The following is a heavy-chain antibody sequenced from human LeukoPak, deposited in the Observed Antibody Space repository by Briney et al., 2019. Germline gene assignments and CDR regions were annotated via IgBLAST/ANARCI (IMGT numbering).Heavy chain of an antibody. CDR3: ANEGLLHSDRGIDY. D-gene: IGHD3-3*01. V-gene: IGHV3-74*01. Sequence: PGGSLRLSCAASGFTFSSYWMHWVRQAPGKGLVWVSLINSDGSSTSYADSVKGRFTISRDNSKNSLYLQMNSLRTEDIALYYCANEGLLHSDRGIDYWGQGTLVTVSS. J-gene: IGHJ4*02. CDR2: INSDGSST. CDR1: GFTFSSYW.